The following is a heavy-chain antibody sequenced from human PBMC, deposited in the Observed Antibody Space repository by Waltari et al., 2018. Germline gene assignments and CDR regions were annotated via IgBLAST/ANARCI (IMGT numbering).Heavy chain of an antibody. Sequence: EEQLVESGGDLVKPGGSLRLSCAGSGFTFSSYSMNWVRQAQVKGLEWVSSISSTGHYIYYADSGRGRFTISRDNANNSLYLQMNNLRADDTAIYYCARGFWFTTVTTFTWFDPWGQGTLVTVSS. D-gene: IGHD4-17*01. V-gene: IGHV3-21*01. CDR2: ISSTGHYI. J-gene: IGHJ5*02. CDR1: GFTFSSYS. CDR3: ARGFWFTTVTTFTWFDP.